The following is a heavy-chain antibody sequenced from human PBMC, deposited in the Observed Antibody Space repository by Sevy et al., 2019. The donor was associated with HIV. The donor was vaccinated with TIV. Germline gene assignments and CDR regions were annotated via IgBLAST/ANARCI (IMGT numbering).Heavy chain of an antibody. V-gene: IGHV3-21*01. CDR2: ISSVSTII. D-gene: IGHD3-10*01. J-gene: IGHJ6*02. CDR1: GFSFNSYD. CDR3: PRVVSYVSGYYYKYYYDLDG. Sequence: GESLKISCAASGFSFNSYDMNWVRLAPGKGLEWVSSISSVSTIIYYGDSVRGRFSISRDNAKKSRYLQMNNLRVEDTAVYYCPRVVSYVSGYYYKYYYDLDGWGQGTTVTVSS.